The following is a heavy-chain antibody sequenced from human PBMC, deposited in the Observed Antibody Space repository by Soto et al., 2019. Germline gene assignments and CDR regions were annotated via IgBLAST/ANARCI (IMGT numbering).Heavy chain of an antibody. Sequence: SVKVSCKASGGTFSSYAISWVRQAPGQGLEWMGGIIPIFGTANYAQKFQGRVTITADESTSTAYMELSSLRSEDAAVYYCARGYSPPIPFDPWGQGTLVTVSS. CDR1: GGTFSSYA. D-gene: IGHD5-18*01. CDR3: ARGYSPPIPFDP. CDR2: IIPIFGTA. V-gene: IGHV1-69*13. J-gene: IGHJ5*02.